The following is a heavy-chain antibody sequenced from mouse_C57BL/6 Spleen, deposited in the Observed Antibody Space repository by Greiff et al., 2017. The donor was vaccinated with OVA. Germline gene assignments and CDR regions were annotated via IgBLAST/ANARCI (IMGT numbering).Heavy chain of an antibody. CDR1: GYAFSSYW. V-gene: IGHV1-80*01. CDR3: RRRITTVVADWYFDV. D-gene: IGHD1-1*01. J-gene: IGHJ1*03. CDR2: IYPGDGDT. Sequence: QVQLQQSGAELVKPGASVKISCKASGYAFSSYWMNWVKQRPGKGLEWIGQIYPGDGDTTYNGKFKGKATLTADKSSCTAYMQLSSLTSEHSAVYFCRRRITTVVADWYFDVWGTGTTVTVSS.